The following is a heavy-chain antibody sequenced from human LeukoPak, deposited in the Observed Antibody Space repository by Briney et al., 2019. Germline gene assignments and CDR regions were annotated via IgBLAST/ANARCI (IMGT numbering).Heavy chain of an antibody. Sequence: GGSLRLSCAASGFMFSQHTMSWVRQAPGKRLEWVSSISGSGDATRYADSVMGRFTISRDNAKNTLSLQMNSLRAEDTAVYYCAKSDCASDGCKLLNYWGQGTPVTASS. CDR3: AKSDCASDGCKLLNY. CDR1: GFMFSQHT. CDR2: ISGSGDAT. V-gene: IGHV3-23*01. J-gene: IGHJ4*02. D-gene: IGHD3-10*01.